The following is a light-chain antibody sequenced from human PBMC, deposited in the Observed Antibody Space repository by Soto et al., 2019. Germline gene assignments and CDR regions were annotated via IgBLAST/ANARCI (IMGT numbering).Light chain of an antibody. CDR2: AAS. J-gene: IGKJ3*01. Sequence: IQLTQSPSSLSASVGDRVTITCRASQGISSYLAWYQQKPGKAPELLIYAASTLPTGVPSRFSGSGSGTDFTLTISSLQPEDCATYFCQQLNRFPPTFGPGTKVDIK. CDR3: QQLNRFPPT. V-gene: IGKV1-9*01. CDR1: QGISSY.